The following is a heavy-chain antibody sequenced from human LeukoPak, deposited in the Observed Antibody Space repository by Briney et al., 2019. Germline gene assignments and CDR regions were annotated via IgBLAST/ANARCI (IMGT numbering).Heavy chain of an antibody. V-gene: IGHV4-59*01. CDR1: GGSISSYY. CDR3: ARVDWSLTFDY. CDR2: IYYSGST. D-gene: IGHD3-9*01. J-gene: IGHJ4*02. Sequence: SETLSLTCTVSGGSISSYYWSWIRQPPGKGLEWIGYIYYSGSTNYNPSLKSRVTISVDTSKNQFSLKLSSVTAADTAVYYCARVDWSLTFDYWGQGTLVTVSS.